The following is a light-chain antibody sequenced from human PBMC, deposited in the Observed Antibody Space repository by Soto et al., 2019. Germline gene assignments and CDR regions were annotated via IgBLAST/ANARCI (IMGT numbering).Light chain of an antibody. Sequence: DIQMTQSPSTLSASVGYRVTITCLASQSVRSWLAWYQQKPGRAPKFLIYDASSLESGVPSRFSGSGSGTEFTLTISNLQPDDFATYYCQQYDNYPLTFGGGTKVDI. J-gene: IGKJ4*01. V-gene: IGKV1-5*01. CDR3: QQYDNYPLT. CDR2: DAS. CDR1: QSVRSW.